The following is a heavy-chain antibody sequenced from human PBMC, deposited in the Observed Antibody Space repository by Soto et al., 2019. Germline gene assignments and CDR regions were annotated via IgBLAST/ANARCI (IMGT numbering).Heavy chain of an antibody. Sequence: PGGSLRLSCAASGFTFSSYGMHWVRQAPGKGLEWVAFIWYDGSNKYYADSVKGRFTISRDNSKNTLYLQMNSLRAEDTAVYYCARDSYDFWSGYPQESYYYYGMDVWGQGTTVTVS. CDR1: GFTFSSYG. V-gene: IGHV3-33*01. D-gene: IGHD3-3*01. CDR2: IWYDGSNK. CDR3: ARDSYDFWSGYPQESYYYYGMDV. J-gene: IGHJ6*02.